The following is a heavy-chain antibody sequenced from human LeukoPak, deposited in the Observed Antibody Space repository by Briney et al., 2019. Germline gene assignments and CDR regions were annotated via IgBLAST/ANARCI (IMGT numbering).Heavy chain of an antibody. J-gene: IGHJ3*02. Sequence: GGSLRLSCVGSGFIVSTYAMSWVRQDPGKGLQWVSSLGISGNYAWYAGSVKGRFTISRDFSKNTLYLQMNSLRSDDTAVYYCATRLVGAGAFDIWGQGTMVTVSS. D-gene: IGHD1-26*01. CDR2: LGISGNYA. CDR3: ATRLVGAGAFDI. V-gene: IGHV3-23*01. CDR1: GFIVSTYA.